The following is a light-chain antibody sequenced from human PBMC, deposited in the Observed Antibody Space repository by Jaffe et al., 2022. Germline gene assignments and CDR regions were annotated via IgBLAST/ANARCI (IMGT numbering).Light chain of an antibody. CDR3: IQGTHWPNT. V-gene: IGKV2-30*02. Sequence: DVVMTQSPLSLPVTLGQPASISCRSSQSLVHSDGSTYLHWFQQRPGQSPRRLIYKVSNRDSGVPDRFSGSGSGTDFTLKISRVEAEDVGVYYCIQGTHWPNTFGQGTKLEIK. J-gene: IGKJ2*01. CDR2: KVS. CDR1: QSLVHSDGSTY.